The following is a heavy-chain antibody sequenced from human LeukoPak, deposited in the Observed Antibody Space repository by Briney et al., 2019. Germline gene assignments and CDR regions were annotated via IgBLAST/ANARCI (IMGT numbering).Heavy chain of an antibody. CDR2: LFSNDGE. V-gene: IGHV2-26*01. CDR3: ARINYDFSSGYYPPWFDP. CDR1: GVSLTNTRMG. Sequence: ESGPTLVNPPDTLTLTCTVSGVSLTNTRMGVTWIRQPPGKALERLAHLFSNDGESYNTSLKNSLTFSKDTTKSQVVLTMTNMDPVDTATYYCARINYDFSSGYYPPWFDPWGQGTLVTVSS. D-gene: IGHD3-3*01. J-gene: IGHJ5*02.